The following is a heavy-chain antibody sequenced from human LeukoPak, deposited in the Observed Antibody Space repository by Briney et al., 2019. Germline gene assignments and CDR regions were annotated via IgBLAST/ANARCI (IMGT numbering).Heavy chain of an antibody. CDR3: ASYLNPEGWFDP. Sequence: ASVKVSCKASGGTFSSYAISWVRQAPGQGLEWMGGIIPIFGTANYAQKFQGRVTITADESTSTAYMELSSLRSEDTAVYYCASYLNPEGWFDPWGQGTLVTVSS. CDR1: GGTFSSYA. V-gene: IGHV1-69*13. J-gene: IGHJ5*02. CDR2: IIPIFGTA.